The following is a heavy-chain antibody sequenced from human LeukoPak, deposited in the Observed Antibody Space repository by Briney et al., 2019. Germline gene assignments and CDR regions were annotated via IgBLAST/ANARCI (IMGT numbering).Heavy chain of an antibody. D-gene: IGHD2-8*01. J-gene: IGHJ4*02. CDR1: GFTFSNPA. CDR3: TEERDRDGYFRY. Sequence: HPGGSLRLSCAASGFTFSNPAMHWVRQAPGKGLEWMTFISYDGSDKYYADAAKGRFTISRDNSKNTLYLEMSSLGLQDTAVYYCTEERDRDGYFRYWGQGTLVTVSS. V-gene: IGHV3-30-3*02. CDR2: ISYDGSDK.